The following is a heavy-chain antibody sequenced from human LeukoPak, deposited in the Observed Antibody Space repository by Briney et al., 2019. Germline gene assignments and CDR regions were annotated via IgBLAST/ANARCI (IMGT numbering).Heavy chain of an antibody. Sequence: ASVKVSCKASGGTFSSYAISWVRQAPGQGLEWMGRIIPILGIANYAQKFQGRVTITADKSTSTAYMELSSLRSEDTAVYYCARAGAVAGTYDAFDIWGQGTMVTVSS. V-gene: IGHV1-69*04. CDR3: ARAGAVAGTYDAFDI. J-gene: IGHJ3*02. CDR2: IIPILGIA. D-gene: IGHD6-19*01. CDR1: GGTFSSYA.